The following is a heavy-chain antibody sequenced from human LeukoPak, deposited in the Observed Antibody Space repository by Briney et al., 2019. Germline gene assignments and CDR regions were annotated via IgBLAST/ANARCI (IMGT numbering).Heavy chain of an antibody. J-gene: IGHJ4*02. D-gene: IGHD6-19*01. CDR1: GFTFSSYW. CDR3: AKHRGSGVAGTGGVES. CDR2: IKEDGSEK. V-gene: IGHV3-7*05. Sequence: PGGSLRLSCAASGFTFSSYWMSWVRQAPGKGLEWVANIKEDGSEKYYVDSVKGRFTISRDNAKNSLYLQLNSLRAEDTAVYYCAKHRGSGVAGTGGVESWGQGTLVTVSS.